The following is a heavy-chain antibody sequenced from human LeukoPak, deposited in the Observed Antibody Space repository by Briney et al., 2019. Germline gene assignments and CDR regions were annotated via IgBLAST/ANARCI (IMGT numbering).Heavy chain of an antibody. CDR1: GYTFTSYD. CDR2: MNPNSGNT. CDR3: ARGPTVAGTGFY. Sequence: ASVKVSCKASGYTFTSYDINWVRQATGQGLEWMGWMNPNSGNTGYAQKFQGRVTITRNTSISTAYMELSSLRSEDTAVYYYARGPTVAGTGFYWGQGTLVTVSS. J-gene: IGHJ4*02. D-gene: IGHD6-19*01. V-gene: IGHV1-8*03.